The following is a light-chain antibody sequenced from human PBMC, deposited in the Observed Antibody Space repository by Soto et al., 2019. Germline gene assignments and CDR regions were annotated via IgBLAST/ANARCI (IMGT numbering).Light chain of an antibody. CDR3: SSYARANNFV. V-gene: IGLV2-8*01. CDR2: EVT. J-gene: IGLJ1*01. CDR1: NSDVGGYNY. Sequence: QSALTQPPSASGSPGQSVTIPCTGTNSDVGGYNYVSWYQQYPGKAPKLIIYEVTRRPSGVPDRFSGSKSGNTASLTVSGLQADEGAVYYGSSYARANNFVFGAGAK.